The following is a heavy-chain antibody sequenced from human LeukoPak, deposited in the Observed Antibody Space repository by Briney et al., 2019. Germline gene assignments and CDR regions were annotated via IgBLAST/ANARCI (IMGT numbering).Heavy chain of an antibody. CDR1: GGSLSDYY. CDR2: INYSGST. J-gene: IGHJ6*03. Sequence: SETLSLTCAVYGGSLSDYYWSWIRQSPGKGLEWIGEINYSGSTNFNPSLKSRGSISVDTSKKQFTMKLSYVTAADTAVYYCARGYYDSSGYYYGPQVXXYXXXMDVW. V-gene: IGHV4-34*01. CDR3: ARGYYDSSGYYYGPQVXXYXXXMDV. D-gene: IGHD3-22*01.